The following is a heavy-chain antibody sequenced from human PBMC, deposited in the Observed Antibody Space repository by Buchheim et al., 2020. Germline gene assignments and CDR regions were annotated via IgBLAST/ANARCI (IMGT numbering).Heavy chain of an antibody. CDR1: GGSISSSNW. V-gene: IGHV4-4*02. D-gene: IGHD3-3*01. CDR3: ARVALYDFWSGYYTGYYYYGMDV. Sequence: QVQLQESGPGLVKPSGTLSLTCAVSGGSISSSNWWSWVRQPPGKGLEWIGEIYHSGSTNYNPSLKSRVTISVDNSKNQFSLKLSSVTAADTAVYYCARVALYDFWSGYYTGYYYYGMDVWGQGTT. CDR2: IYHSGST. J-gene: IGHJ6*02.